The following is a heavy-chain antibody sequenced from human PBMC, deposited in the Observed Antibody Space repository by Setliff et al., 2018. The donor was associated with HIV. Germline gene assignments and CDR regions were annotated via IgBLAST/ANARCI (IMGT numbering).Heavy chain of an antibody. CDR1: GDSITSTTW. Sequence: SETLSLTCSVSGDSITSTTWWTWVRQPPEKGLEWIGEIYHSGSTNYSPSLNSRVTISLDKSKNQFSLKLTSVNAADTAVYYCARGDGEASFDIWGRGTMVTVSS. V-gene: IGHV4-4*02. CDR2: IYHSGST. CDR3: ARGDGEASFDI. D-gene: IGHD3-10*01. J-gene: IGHJ3*02.